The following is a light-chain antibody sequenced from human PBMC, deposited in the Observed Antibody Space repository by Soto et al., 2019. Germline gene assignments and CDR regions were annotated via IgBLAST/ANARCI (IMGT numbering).Light chain of an antibody. CDR1: SSDVGGYSY. V-gene: IGLV2-14*01. Sequence: QSALTQPASVSGSPGQSITISCTGTSSDVGGYSYVSWYQQHPGKTPKLMIYEVSNRPSGVSHRFSGSKSGNTASLTISGLQTEDEADYYCSSYTSRSTPVFGGGTKLTVL. J-gene: IGLJ2*01. CDR3: SSYTSRSTPV. CDR2: EVS.